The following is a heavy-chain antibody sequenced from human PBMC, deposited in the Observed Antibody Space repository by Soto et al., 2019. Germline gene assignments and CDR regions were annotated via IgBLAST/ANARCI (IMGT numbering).Heavy chain of an antibody. J-gene: IGHJ5*02. V-gene: IGHV6-1*01. D-gene: IGHD1-7*01. Sequence: WIMQSPSRGLECLGRTSYRSKWHNDYAVSVKSRITINPDTSKNQFSLQLNSVTPEDTAVYYCARAGITGTTGWFDPWGQGTLVTVSS. CDR2: TSYRSKWHN. CDR3: ARAGITGTTGWFDP.